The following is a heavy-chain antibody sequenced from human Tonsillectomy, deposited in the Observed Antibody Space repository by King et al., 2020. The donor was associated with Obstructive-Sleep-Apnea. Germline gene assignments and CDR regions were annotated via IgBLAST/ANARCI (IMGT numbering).Heavy chain of an antibody. V-gene: IGHV4-34*01. CDR3: ARGSGAAAVNWFDP. CDR2: SNHSGST. Sequence: VQLQQWGAGLLKPSETLSLTCAVFGGSFRDYYWSWIRQPPGKGLEWIGESNHSGSTNYNPSLKSRVTISADTSKNQFSLKLNSVTAADTAVYYCARGSGAAAVNWFDPWGQGTLVTVSS. D-gene: IGHD6-13*01. CDR1: GGSFRDYY. J-gene: IGHJ5*02.